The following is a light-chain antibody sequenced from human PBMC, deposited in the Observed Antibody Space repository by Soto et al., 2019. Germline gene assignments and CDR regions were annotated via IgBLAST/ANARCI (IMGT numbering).Light chain of an antibody. CDR2: RNN. CDR1: ATNIGRNH. J-gene: IGLJ2*01. CDR3: ATWDDSLSGHVV. V-gene: IGLV1-47*01. Sequence: QSVLTQPPSASGTPGQRVTISCSGGATNIGRNHVYWYQQFPGVAPRLLIYRNNQRPSGVPDRISGSKSGTSASLAISGLRSEDEDDYYCATWDDSLSGHVVFGGGTKLTVL.